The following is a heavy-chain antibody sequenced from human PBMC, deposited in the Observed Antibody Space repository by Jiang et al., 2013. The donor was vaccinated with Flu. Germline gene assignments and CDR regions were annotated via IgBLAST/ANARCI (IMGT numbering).Heavy chain of an antibody. D-gene: IGHD6-19*01. V-gene: IGHV1-46*01. J-gene: IGHJ4*02. CDR3: AGSRGATGWYWAFDF. Sequence: SGAEVKKPGASVRVSCEASGHTGSSYYLHWVRRAPGQGLEWMGIINPTAGGTTFAQKFQGRVTMTSDTSTSTVYMGLSDLTFEDTAIYYCAGSRGATGWYWAFDFWGQGTLVTVSS. CDR2: INPTAGGT. CDR1: GHTGSSYY.